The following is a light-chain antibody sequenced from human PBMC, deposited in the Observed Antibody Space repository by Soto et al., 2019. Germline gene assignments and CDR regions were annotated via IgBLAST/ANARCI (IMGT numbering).Light chain of an antibody. CDR3: QQHGSSPIT. Sequence: EIVLTQSPGTLSLSPGERATLSCRASQSVSSSYLAWYQQKNGQAPRLLIYDASNRATGIPARFSGSGYGTDFNLTISRLETEDFAVYYCQQHGSSPITFGQGTRLEIK. CDR2: DAS. J-gene: IGKJ5*01. CDR1: QSVSSSY. V-gene: IGKV3-20*01.